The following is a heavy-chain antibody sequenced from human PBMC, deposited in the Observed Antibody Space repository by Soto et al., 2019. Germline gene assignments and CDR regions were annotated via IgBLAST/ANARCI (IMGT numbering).Heavy chain of an antibody. CDR1: GVSVSSNY. J-gene: IGHJ4*01. CDR3: ARYYGAGSYFFDH. CDR2: MYSDGRT. D-gene: IGHD3-10*01. V-gene: IGHV3-53*01. Sequence: EVQLVESGGGLIHPGGSLRLSCVGSGVSVSSNYMAWVRQAPGKGLEWVAVMYSDGRTYYADSVKGRFTISRDDSTNTLYFQMNSLRAEDTAVYYCARYYGAGSYFFDHWGHGALVTVSS.